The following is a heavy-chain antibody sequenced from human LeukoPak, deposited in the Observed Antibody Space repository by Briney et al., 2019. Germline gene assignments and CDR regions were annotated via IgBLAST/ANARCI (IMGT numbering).Heavy chain of an antibody. Sequence: GGSLRLSRAASGFMFSRYAMIWVRQTPGKGLEWVSAITETGAGTYYADSVKGRFTMSRDNSRNTVYLQMDSLRAEDTAVYFCARGTAAAANRNWFDSWGQGTLVTVSS. V-gene: IGHV3-23*01. CDR2: ITETGAGT. D-gene: IGHD6-13*01. CDR1: GFMFSRYA. J-gene: IGHJ5*01. CDR3: ARGTAAAANRNWFDS.